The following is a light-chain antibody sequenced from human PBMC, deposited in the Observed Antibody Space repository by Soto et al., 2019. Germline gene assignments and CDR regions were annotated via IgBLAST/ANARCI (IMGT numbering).Light chain of an antibody. J-gene: IGLJ1*01. CDR3: QSFDSSLSGYV. CDR1: SSNIGAGYD. V-gene: IGLV1-40*01. CDR2: GNT. Sequence: PSVSGAPGQRVTISCTGSSSNIGAGYDVHWYQHLPGAAPKLLIYGNTNRPSGVPDRFSASKSGPSASLAITGLQAEDEADYYCQSFDSSLSGYVFGTGTKLTVL.